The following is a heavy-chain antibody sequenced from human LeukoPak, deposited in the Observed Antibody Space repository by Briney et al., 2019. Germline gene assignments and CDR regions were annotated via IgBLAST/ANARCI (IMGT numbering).Heavy chain of an antibody. CDR3: ARRRDARITMVRGVIISTSGFDP. D-gene: IGHD3-10*01. V-gene: IGHV4-34*01. Sequence: PSETLSLTCAAYGGSFSGYYWSWIRQPPGKGLEWIGEINHSGRTNYNPYLKSRVTISVDTSKNQFSLKLSSVTAADTAVYYCARRRDARITMVRGVIISTSGFDPWGQGTLVTVSS. CDR2: INHSGRT. CDR1: GGSFSGYY. J-gene: IGHJ5*02.